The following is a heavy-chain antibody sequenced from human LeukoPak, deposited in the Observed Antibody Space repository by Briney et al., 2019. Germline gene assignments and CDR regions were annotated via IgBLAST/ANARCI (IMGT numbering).Heavy chain of an antibody. D-gene: IGHD2-21*02. Sequence: ASVKPCCNASGYTFTSFYVHWVRQSPRQGLRWMGIINPSGGRPSYAQKLKGRVTMTGDTSTSTLYMELSRLRSEDTAVYYCAREADCGGDCHMPVRHFQYWGKGNLVTVSS. CDR2: INPSGGRP. CDR1: GYTFTSFY. V-gene: IGHV1-46*01. J-gene: IGHJ1*01. CDR3: AREADCGGDCHMPVRHFQY.